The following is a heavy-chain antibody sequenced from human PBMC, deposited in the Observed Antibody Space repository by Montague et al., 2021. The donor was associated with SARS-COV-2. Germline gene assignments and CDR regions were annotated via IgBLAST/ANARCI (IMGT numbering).Heavy chain of an antibody. Sequence: SETLSLTCTVSGGSISSSSYYWGWIRQPPGKGLEWIGSIYYSGSTYYNPSLKSRVTISVDTSKNQFSLKLSSVTAADTAVYYCARSPMYYHILTGYFNGPNWFDPWGQGTLVTVSS. CDR1: GGSISSSSYY. CDR2: IYYSGST. J-gene: IGHJ5*02. CDR3: ARSPMYYHILTGYFNGPNWFDP. D-gene: IGHD3-9*01. V-gene: IGHV4-39*01.